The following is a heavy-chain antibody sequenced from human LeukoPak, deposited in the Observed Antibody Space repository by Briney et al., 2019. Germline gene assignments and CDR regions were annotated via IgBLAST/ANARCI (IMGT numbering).Heavy chain of an antibody. CDR2: IYTSGST. Sequence: PSETLSLTCTVSGGSISSYYWSWIRQPAGKGLEWIGRIYTSGSTNYNPSLKSRVTMSVDTSKNQFSLKLSSVTAADTAVYYCARDLGDGIQLSGAFDIWGQGTMVTVSS. CDR3: ARDLGDGIQLSGAFDI. J-gene: IGHJ3*02. V-gene: IGHV4-4*07. CDR1: GGSISSYY. D-gene: IGHD5-18*01.